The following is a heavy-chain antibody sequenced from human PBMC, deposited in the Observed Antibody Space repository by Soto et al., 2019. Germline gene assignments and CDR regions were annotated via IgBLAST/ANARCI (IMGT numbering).Heavy chain of an antibody. V-gene: IGHV4-30-2*01. D-gene: IGHD3-3*01. CDR1: GGSISSGGYS. Sequence: SETLSLTCAVSGGSISSGGYSWSWIRQPPGKGLEWIGYIYHSGSTYYNPSLKSRVTISVDRSKNQFSLKLSSVTAADTAVYYCARDPGFWSGWSYGMDVWGQGXTVTVSS. CDR2: IYHSGST. CDR3: ARDPGFWSGWSYGMDV. J-gene: IGHJ6*02.